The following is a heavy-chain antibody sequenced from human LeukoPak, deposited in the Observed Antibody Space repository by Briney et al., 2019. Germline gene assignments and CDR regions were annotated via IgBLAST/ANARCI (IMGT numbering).Heavy chain of an antibody. V-gene: IGHV4-34*01. CDR3: ASGYSAEYFQH. D-gene: IGHD2-15*01. CDR1: GGSFSGYY. Sequence: SETLSLTCAVYGGSFSGYYWSWIRQPPGKGLEWIGEINHSGSTNYNPSLKSRVTISVDTSKNQFSLKLSSVTAADTAVYYCASGYSAEYFQHWGQGTLVTVSS. CDR2: INHSGST. J-gene: IGHJ1*01.